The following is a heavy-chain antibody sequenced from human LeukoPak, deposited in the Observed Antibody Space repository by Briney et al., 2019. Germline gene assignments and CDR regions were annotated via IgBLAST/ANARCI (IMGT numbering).Heavy chain of an antibody. J-gene: IGHJ4*02. D-gene: IGHD6-13*01. CDR3: ASISIAAPY. V-gene: IGHV3-11*06. CDR1: GFTFSDYY. CDR2: ISSSSSYT. Sequence: PGGSLSLACAASGFTFSDYYMSWIRQAPGKGLEWVSYISSSSSYTNYADSVKGRFTISRDNAKNSLYLQMNSLRAEDTAVYYCASISIAAPYWGQGTLVSVSS.